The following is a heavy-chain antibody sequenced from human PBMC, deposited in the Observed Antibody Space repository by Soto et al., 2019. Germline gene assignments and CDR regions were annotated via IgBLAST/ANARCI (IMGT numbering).Heavy chain of an antibody. Sequence: EVQLVESGGGLVQPGGSLRLSCAASGFTFSVYSMNWIRQAPGKGLQWVSYMTSDMKTIHFADSVKGRFTISRDNAKNLVYLQMTSLRDEDTAVYYRAVSAEGHLDYWGQGALVTVSS. V-gene: IGHV3-48*02. J-gene: IGHJ4*02. CDR3: AVSAEGHLDY. D-gene: IGHD6-13*01. CDR1: GFTFSVYS. CDR2: MTSDMKTI.